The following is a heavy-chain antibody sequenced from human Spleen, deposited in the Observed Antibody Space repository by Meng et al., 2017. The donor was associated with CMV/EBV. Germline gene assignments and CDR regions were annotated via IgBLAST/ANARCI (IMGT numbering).Heavy chain of an antibody. Sequence: CTGSGASIPHGGYYWSWIRQHPERGLEWIGFIYFSGVTYYNPSLKSRITISVDASKRQFFLKLNSVTAADTAVYYYAKTDSREGGFDSWGQGTLVTVSS. CDR2: IYFSGVT. J-gene: IGHJ4*02. V-gene: IGHV4-31*03. CDR1: GASIPHGGYY. D-gene: IGHD1-1*01. CDR3: AKTDSREGGFDS.